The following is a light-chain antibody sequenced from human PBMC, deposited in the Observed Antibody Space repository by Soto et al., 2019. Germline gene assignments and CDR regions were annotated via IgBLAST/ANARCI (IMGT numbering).Light chain of an antibody. CDR1: RSIDDW. Sequence: DFPMTQSPSTLSASVGDTVTIICRASRSIDDWLAWYQQRPGKAPKLLIYKASNLESGVPSRFSGSGFGTEFTITISSLQPDDFATYYCQQYINYSWTFGPGTKVEI. CDR3: QQYINYSWT. J-gene: IGKJ1*01. CDR2: KAS. V-gene: IGKV1-5*03.